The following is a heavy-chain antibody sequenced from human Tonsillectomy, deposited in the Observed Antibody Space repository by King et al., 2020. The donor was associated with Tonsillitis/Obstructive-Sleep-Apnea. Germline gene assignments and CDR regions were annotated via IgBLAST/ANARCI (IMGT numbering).Heavy chain of an antibody. J-gene: IGHJ3*02. CDR3: AGGGYCGGDCYSAFDI. CDR2: IIPIFGTA. CDR1: GGTFSSYA. D-gene: IGHD2-21*01. Sequence: QLVQSGAEVKKPGSSVKVSCKASGGTFSSYAISWVRQAPGQGLDWMGGIIPIFGTANYAQKFQGRVTITADESTSTAYMELSSLRSEDTAVYYCAGGGYCGGDCYSAFDIWGQGTMVTVSS. V-gene: IGHV1-69*01.